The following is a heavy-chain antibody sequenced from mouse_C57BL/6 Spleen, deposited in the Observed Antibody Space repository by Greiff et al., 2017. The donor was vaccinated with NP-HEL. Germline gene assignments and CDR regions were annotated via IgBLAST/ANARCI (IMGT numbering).Heavy chain of an antibody. Sequence: QVQLQQSGPELVKPGASVKISCKASGYAFSSSWMNWVKQRPGKGLEWIGRIYPGDGDTNYNGKFKGKATLTADKSSSTAYMQLSSLTSEDSAVYFCARQQTIFDYWGQGTTLTVSS. CDR2: IYPGDGDT. J-gene: IGHJ2*01. V-gene: IGHV1-82*01. CDR3: ARQQTIFDY. CDR1: GYAFSSSW.